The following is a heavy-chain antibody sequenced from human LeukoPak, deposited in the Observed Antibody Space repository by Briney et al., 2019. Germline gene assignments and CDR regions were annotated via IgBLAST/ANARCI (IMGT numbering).Heavy chain of an antibody. CDR2: IYYSGST. D-gene: IGHD3-3*01. V-gene: IGHV4-30-4*02. Sequence: SETLSLTCTVSGGSISSGDYYWSWIRQPPGKGLEWIGYIYYSGSTYYNPSLKSRVTISVDTSKNQFSLKLSSVTAADTAVYYCARDGPRSPFGGYDPWGQGTLVTVSS. CDR3: ARDGPRSPFGGYDP. J-gene: IGHJ5*02. CDR1: GGSISSGDYY.